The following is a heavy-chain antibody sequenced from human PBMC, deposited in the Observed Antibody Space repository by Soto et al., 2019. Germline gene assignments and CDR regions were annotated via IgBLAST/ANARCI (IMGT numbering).Heavy chain of an antibody. CDR3: ATHMTTVGYGYVMDV. D-gene: IGHD4-4*01. CDR1: GGTFSSYA. J-gene: IGHJ6*02. CDR2: IIPIFGTA. V-gene: IGHV1-69*12. Sequence: QVQLVQSGAEVKKPGSSVTVSCKASGGTFSSYAISWVRQAPGQGLEWMGGIIPIFGTADYAQKCQGRVTVTADESTSSAYMELSSPGSEDTAVYYCATHMTTVGYGYVMDVWGQGTTVTVSS.